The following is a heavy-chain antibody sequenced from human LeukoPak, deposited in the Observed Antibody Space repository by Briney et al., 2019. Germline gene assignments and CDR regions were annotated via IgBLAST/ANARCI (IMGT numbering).Heavy chain of an antibody. D-gene: IGHD2/OR15-2a*01. CDR1: GDSVSSNSAT. CDR3: ARYAFPLMDV. J-gene: IGHJ6*02. CDR2: TYYRSKWYK. V-gene: IGHV6-1*01. Sequence: SQTLSLTCAISGDSVSSNSATWNWIRQSPSRGLEWLGRTYYRSKWYKYYAVSVKGRITINPDTSKNQFSLQLNSVTPEDTAVYYCARYAFPLMDVWGQGTSVTVSS.